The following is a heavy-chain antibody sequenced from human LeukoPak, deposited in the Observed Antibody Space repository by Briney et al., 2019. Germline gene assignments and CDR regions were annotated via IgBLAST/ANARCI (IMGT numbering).Heavy chain of an antibody. J-gene: IGHJ2*01. CDR3: ARYSYGSYWYFDL. Sequence: PGGSLRLSCAASGFTFSSYSMNWVRQAPGKGLEWVSSISSSSYIYYADSVKGRFTISRDNAKNSLYLQMNSLRAEDTAVCYCARYSYGSYWYFDLWGRGTLVTVSS. CDR1: GFTFSSYS. V-gene: IGHV3-21*01. D-gene: IGHD5-18*01. CDR2: ISSSSYI.